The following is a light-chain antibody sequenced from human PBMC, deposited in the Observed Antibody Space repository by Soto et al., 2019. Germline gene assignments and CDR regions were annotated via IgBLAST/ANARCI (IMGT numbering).Light chain of an antibody. V-gene: IGLV2-14*01. CDR1: YTDVGGYNR. J-gene: IGLJ3*02. CDR3: VSYIESSLTHWV. CDR2: EVD. Sequence: QSVLTQPASVSGSPGQSITISCTGTYTDVGGYNRVSWYQHHAGKGPKMLIFEVDNRPSGISDRFSGSESGDTASLTISDLQAEDEADYYCVSYIESSLTHWVFGGGTKLTVL.